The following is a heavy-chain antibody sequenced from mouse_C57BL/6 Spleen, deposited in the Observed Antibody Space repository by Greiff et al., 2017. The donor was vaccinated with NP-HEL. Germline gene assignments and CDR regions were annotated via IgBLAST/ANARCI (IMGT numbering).Heavy chain of an antibody. CDR1: GYAFSSSW. CDR2: IYPGDGDT. J-gene: IGHJ1*03. CDR3: AKRTPPSYGSSYHWYFDV. Sequence: VQLQQSGPELVKPGASVKISCKASGYAFSSSWMNWVKQRPGKGLEWIGRIYPGDGDTNYNGKFKGKATLTADKSSSTPYMQLSSLTSEDSAVYICAKRTPPSYGSSYHWYFDVWGTGTTVTVSS. V-gene: IGHV1-82*01. D-gene: IGHD1-1*01.